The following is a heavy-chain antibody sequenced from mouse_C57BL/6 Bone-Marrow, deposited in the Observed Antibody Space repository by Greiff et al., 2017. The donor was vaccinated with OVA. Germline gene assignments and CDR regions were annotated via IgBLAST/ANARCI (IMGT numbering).Heavy chain of an antibody. CDR3: ARETGRMDY. D-gene: IGHD4-1*01. V-gene: IGHV1-69*01. Sequence: VQLQQPGAELVMPGASVKLSCKASGYTFTSYWMHWVKQRPGQGLEWIGEIDPSDSYTNYNQKFKGKSTLTVDKSSSTAYMQLSSLTSEDSAVYYCARETGRMDYWGQGTSVTVSS. J-gene: IGHJ4*01. CDR2: IDPSDSYT. CDR1: GYTFTSYW.